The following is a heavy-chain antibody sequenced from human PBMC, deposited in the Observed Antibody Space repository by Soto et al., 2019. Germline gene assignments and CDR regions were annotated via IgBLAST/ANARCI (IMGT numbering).Heavy chain of an antibody. CDR2: IYWDDDK. CDR3: AHRRDYDILTGYFDY. V-gene: IGHV2-5*02. D-gene: IGHD3-9*01. Sequence: SGPTLVNPTQTLTLTCSFSGFSLSSNGVGVGWIRQAPGKALEWLAFIYWDDDKRYSPSLKSRLSIIKDTSINQVFLIMTNMDPVDTATYYCAHRRDYDILTGYFDYWGQGTLVTVPQ. J-gene: IGHJ4*02. CDR1: GFSLSSNGVG.